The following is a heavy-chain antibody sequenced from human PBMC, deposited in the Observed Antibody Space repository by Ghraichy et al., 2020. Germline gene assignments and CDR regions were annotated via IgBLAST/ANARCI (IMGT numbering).Heavy chain of an antibody. Sequence: SETLSLTCTVSGGSISSGDYYWSWIRQHPGKGLEWIGYISYSGSTSYSPSLKSRVTISVDTSKNRFSLKLNSVTAADTAAYYCARVLVVAAANWFDPWGQGTLVTVSS. V-gene: IGHV4-31*03. CDR3: ARVLVVAAANWFDP. D-gene: IGHD2-2*01. CDR2: ISYSGST. CDR1: GGSISSGDYY. J-gene: IGHJ5*02.